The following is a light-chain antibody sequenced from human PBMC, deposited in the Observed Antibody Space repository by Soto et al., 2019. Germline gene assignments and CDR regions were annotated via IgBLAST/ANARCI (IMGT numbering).Light chain of an antibody. J-gene: IGLJ2*01. CDR3: AAWDDSLNAVV. Sequence: QSVLTQPPSVSEAPRRRVTISCSGTSSNIGNNAVNWYQQLPGKAPKLLIYYDDLRPSGVSDRFSGSKSGTSASRAISGLQSEDEADYYCAAWDDSLNAVVFGGGTKLTVL. V-gene: IGLV1-36*01. CDR2: YDD. CDR1: SSNIGNNA.